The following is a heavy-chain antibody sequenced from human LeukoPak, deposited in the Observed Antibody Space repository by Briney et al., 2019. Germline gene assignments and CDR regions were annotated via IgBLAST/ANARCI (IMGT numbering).Heavy chain of an antibody. CDR1: GGSISSTNW. J-gene: IGHJ4*02. V-gene: IGHV4-4*02. CDR2: ISLTGET. D-gene: IGHD1-26*01. Sequence: SETLSLTCGVPGGSISSTNWWSWVRQPPGQGLEWIGEISLTGETNYNPSLNGRVTMSLDESRNQLSLDLTSVTAADTAIYYCSGESGAFCPFGYWGQGTLVIVPP. CDR3: SGESGAFCPFGY.